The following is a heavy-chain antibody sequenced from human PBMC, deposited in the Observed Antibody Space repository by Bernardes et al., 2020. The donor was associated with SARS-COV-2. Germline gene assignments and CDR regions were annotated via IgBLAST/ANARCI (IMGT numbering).Heavy chain of an antibody. V-gene: IGHV1-8*01. CDR2: MNPNSGSA. J-gene: IGHJ6*02. CDR3: ASFNGDYGMDV. D-gene: IGHD2-8*01. Sequence: ASVKVSCKASGYIFTSYDMNWVRQAPGQGLEWMGWMNPNSGSAGYVPELQGRVTMTRSTSESTAYMEISNLRSDDTAMYYCASFNGDYGMDVWGQGTTVTVSS. CDR1: GYIFTSYD.